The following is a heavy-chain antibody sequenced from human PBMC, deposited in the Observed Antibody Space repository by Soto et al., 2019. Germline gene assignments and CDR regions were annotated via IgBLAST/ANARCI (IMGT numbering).Heavy chain of an antibody. D-gene: IGHD3-3*01. CDR1: GFTFSSYG. V-gene: IGHV3-30*18. CDR3: AKDHLAYYDFWSGYYDSSGSLQDY. Sequence: GGSLRLSCAASGFTFSSYGMHWVRQAPGKGLEWVAVISYDGSNKYYADSVKGRFTISRDNSKNTLYLQMNSLRAEDTAVYYCAKDHLAYYDFWSGYYDSSGSLQDYWGQGTLVTVSS. J-gene: IGHJ4*02. CDR2: ISYDGSNK.